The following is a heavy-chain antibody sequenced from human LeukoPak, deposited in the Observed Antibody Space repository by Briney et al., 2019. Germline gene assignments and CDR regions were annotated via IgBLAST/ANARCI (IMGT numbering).Heavy chain of an antibody. Sequence: PSETLSLTCTVSGGSISSGRYYWSWIRQSAGKGLEWIGRIYTSGSTNYNPSLKSRVTISVDTSKNQFSLKLSSVTAADTAVYYCARAPDFWSGFDYWGQGTLVTVSS. V-gene: IGHV4-61*02. CDR3: ARAPDFWSGFDY. CDR1: GGSISSGRYY. D-gene: IGHD3-3*01. CDR2: IYTSGST. J-gene: IGHJ4*02.